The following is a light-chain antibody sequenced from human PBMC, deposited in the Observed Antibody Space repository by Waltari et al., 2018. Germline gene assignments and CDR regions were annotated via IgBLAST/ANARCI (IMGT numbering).Light chain of an antibody. V-gene: IGLV3-21*04. J-gene: IGLJ2*01. CDR3: QVWDRASEHVV. CDR2: YDR. CDR1: NIGSKG. Sequence: SYVLTQPPSVSVAPGETARVTCGGNNIGSKGVHWHQQKSGQAPVVVIYYDRDRPSGIPERFSGSTSGNTATLTISRVEAGDEADYYGQVWDRASEHVVFGGGTKLTVL.